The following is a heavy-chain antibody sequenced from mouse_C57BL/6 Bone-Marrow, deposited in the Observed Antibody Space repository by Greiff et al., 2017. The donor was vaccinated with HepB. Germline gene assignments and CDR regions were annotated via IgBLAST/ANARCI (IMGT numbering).Heavy chain of an antibody. CDR1: GFTFSSYA. Sequence: EVKLMESGEGLVKPGGSLKLSCAASGFTFSSYAMSWVRQTPEKRLEWVAYISSGGDYIYYADTVKGRFTISRDNARNTLYLQISSLKSEDTAMYYCTSLLWSPYYAMDYWGQGTSVTVSS. V-gene: IGHV5-9-1*02. D-gene: IGHD2-1*01. CDR3: TSLLWSPYYAMDY. CDR2: ISSGGDYI. J-gene: IGHJ4*01.